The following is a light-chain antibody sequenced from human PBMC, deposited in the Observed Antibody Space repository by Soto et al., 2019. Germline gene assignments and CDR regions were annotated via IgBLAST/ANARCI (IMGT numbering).Light chain of an antibody. V-gene: IGLV2-23*01. CDR1: SSEVGGYNL. CDR3: CSYAGTRAIYV. CDR2: EGS. J-gene: IGLJ1*01. Sequence: QSALTQPASVSGSPGQSITISCTGTSSEVGGYNLVSWYQQTPDKAPKVIIYEGSKRPSGVSNRFSASKSGITASLTISGLQAVDEADYYCCSYAGTRAIYVFGTGTKVTVL.